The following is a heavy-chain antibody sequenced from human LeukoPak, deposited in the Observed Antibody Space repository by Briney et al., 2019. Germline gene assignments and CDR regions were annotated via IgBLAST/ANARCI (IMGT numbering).Heavy chain of an antibody. V-gene: IGHV3-21*01. CDR3: ARGSPPNPIVVVVAAALGFDY. CDR1: GFTFSSYS. J-gene: IGHJ4*02. Sequence: VGSLRLSCAASGFTFSSYSMNWVRQAPGKGLEWVSPISSSSSYIYYADSVKGRFTISRDNAKNSLYLQMNSLRAEDTAVYYCARGSPPNPIVVVVAAALGFDYWGQGTLVTVSS. D-gene: IGHD2-15*01. CDR2: ISSSSSYI.